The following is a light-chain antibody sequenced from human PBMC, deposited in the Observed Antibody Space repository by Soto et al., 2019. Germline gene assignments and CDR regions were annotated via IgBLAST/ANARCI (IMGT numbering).Light chain of an antibody. CDR1: SNDVGGYNY. CDR2: EVN. Sequence: QPVLTQPASVSGSPGQSITISCTGTSNDVGGYNYVSWYQQHPGKAPRVIIFEVNNRPSGLSNRFSGSKSGNTASLTISGLQAEDEADYYCCSFTGSSTVIFGGGTKVTVL. V-gene: IGLV2-14*01. CDR3: CSFTGSSTVI. J-gene: IGLJ2*01.